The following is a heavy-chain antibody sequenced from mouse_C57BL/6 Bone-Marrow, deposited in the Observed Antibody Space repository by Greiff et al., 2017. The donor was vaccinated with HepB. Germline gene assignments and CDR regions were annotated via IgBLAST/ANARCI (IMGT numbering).Heavy chain of an antibody. CDR2: FYPGSGSI. J-gene: IGHJ3*01. Sequence: VQLQQSGAELVKPGASVKLSCKASGYTFTEYNIHWVKQRSGQGLEWIGWFYPGSGSIKYNEKFKDKATLTADKSSNTVYMELSRLTSEVSAVYFWASHEDYYDGSYGCAYWGQGTLVTVSA. D-gene: IGHD1-1*01. CDR3: ASHEDYYDGSYGCAY. CDR1: GYTFTEYN. V-gene: IGHV1-62-2*01.